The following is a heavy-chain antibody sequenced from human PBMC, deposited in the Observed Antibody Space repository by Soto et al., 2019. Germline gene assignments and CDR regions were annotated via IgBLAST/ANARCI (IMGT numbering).Heavy chain of an antibody. V-gene: IGHV3-23*01. Sequence: GGSLRLSCAASGFTFSSYAMTWVRQAPGKGLEWVSAISGSGGSTYYSDSVKGRFTISRDNSKNTLYLQMNSLRAEDTAVYYCAKVPSTGQGGFDYWGQGTLVTVSS. D-gene: IGHD4-17*01. CDR1: GFTFSSYA. J-gene: IGHJ4*02. CDR2: ISGSGGST. CDR3: AKVPSTGQGGFDY.